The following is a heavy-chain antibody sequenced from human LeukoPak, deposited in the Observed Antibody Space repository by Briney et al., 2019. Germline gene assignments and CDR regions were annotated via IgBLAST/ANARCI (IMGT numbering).Heavy chain of an antibody. CDR2: ISSSGGTI. D-gene: IGHD6-19*01. CDR3: ARGPSSGWFATYYFEY. Sequence: PGGSLRLSCAASGFTFSNYEMNWVRQAPGKGLEWVSYISSSGGTIYYLDSVKGRFIISRDNAKNSLFLQMNSLKAEDTAIYYCARGPSSGWFATYYFEYWGQGTLVTVSS. CDR1: GFTFSNYE. J-gene: IGHJ4*02. V-gene: IGHV3-48*03.